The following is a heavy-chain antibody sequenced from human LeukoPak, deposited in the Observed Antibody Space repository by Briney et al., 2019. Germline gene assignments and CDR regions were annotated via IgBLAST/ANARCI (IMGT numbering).Heavy chain of an antibody. CDR2: IYYSGST. D-gene: IGHD3-22*01. CDR3: AREFPNNDSSGWDAFDI. CDR1: GGSISSGDYY. Sequence: SQTLSLTCTVSGGSISSGDYYWSWIRQPPGKGLEWIGYIYYSGSTYYNPSLKSRVTISVDTSKNQFSLKLSSVTAADTAVYYCAREFPNNDSSGWDAFDIWGQGTMVTVSS. V-gene: IGHV4-30-4*01. J-gene: IGHJ3*02.